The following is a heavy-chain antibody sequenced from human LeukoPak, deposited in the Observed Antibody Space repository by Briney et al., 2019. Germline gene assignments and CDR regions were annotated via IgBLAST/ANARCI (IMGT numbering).Heavy chain of an antibody. CDR2: INEDGSDK. CDR1: GFMFTDSW. Sequence: PGGSLRLSCAASGFMFTDSWMAWVRQAPGKGLEWLANINEDGSDKNYVVALKGRFTISRDNAKNSLYLQMNSLRAEDTAVYYCARHFLVLGFGELFLSDVWGKGTTVTVSS. D-gene: IGHD3-10*01. CDR3: ARHFLVLGFGELFLSDV. J-gene: IGHJ6*04. V-gene: IGHV3-7*01.